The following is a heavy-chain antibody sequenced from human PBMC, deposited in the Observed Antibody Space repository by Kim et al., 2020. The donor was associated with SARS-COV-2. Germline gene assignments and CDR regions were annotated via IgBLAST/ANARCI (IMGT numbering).Heavy chain of an antibody. V-gene: IGHV3-33*01. CDR1: GFTFSSYG. Sequence: GGSLRLSCAASGFTFSSYGMHWVRQAPGKGLEWVAVIWYDGSNKYYADSVKGRFTISRDNSKNTLYLQMNSLRAEDTAVYYCARGSTIAARPGLDYWGQGTLVTVSS. CDR2: IWYDGSNK. CDR3: ARGSTIAARPGLDY. J-gene: IGHJ4*02. D-gene: IGHD6-6*01.